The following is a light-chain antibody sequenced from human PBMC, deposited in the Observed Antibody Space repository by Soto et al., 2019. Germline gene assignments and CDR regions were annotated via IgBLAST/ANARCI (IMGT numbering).Light chain of an antibody. CDR3: QQRSIWPLT. J-gene: IGKJ4*01. V-gene: IGKV3-11*01. Sequence: EIVLTQSPATLSLSPGERATLSCRATENLRTFLAWCQQKAGQAPRLLIYDASNRATGIPDRFSGSGSGTDFTLTISNLEPEDSAVYYCQQRSIWPLTFGGGTKVDSK. CDR2: DAS. CDR1: ENLRTF.